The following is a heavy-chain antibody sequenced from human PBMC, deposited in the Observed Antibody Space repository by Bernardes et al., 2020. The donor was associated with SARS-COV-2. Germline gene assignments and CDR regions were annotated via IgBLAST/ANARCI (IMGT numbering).Heavy chain of an antibody. Sequence: GESLKISCKGSGYSFTSYWIGWVRQMPGKGLEWMGSIDGGDSETRYSPSFQGQVTISVDKSTRSAYVQWSSLKASDTAMYYCARHESPAYGDGMDVWGQGTTVTVSS. CDR1: GYSFTSYW. V-gene: IGHV5-51*01. D-gene: IGHD2-21*01. CDR3: ARHESPAYGDGMDV. CDR2: IDGGDSET. J-gene: IGHJ6*02.